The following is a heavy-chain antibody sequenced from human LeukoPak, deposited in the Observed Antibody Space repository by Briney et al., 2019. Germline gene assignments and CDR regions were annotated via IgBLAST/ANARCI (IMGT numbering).Heavy chain of an antibody. CDR3: ARVKGPSRIWFGELEDWFAP. D-gene: IGHD3-10*01. CDR2: INPNSAGT. J-gene: IGHJ5*02. V-gene: IGHV1-2*02. Sequence: ASVKVSCKASGYTFTSYYIHWVRQAPGQGLEWMGWINPNSAGTNYAQKFQGRVTMTKDTSIDTAYMELNRLTSDDTAVYYCARVKGPSRIWFGELEDWFAPWGQGTLVTVSS. CDR1: GYTFTSYY.